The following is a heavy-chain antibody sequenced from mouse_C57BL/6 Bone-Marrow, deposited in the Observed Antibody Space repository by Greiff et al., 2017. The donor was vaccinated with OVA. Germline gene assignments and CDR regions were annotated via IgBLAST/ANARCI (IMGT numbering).Heavy chain of an antibody. CDR3: ARDGTAY. D-gene: IGHD4-1*01. V-gene: IGHV3-6*01. Sequence: EVQLQESGPGLVKPSQSLSLTCSVTGYSITSGYYWNWIRQFPGNKLEWMGYISYDGSNNYNTSLKNRISITRDTSKNQFFLKLNSVTTEDTATYYCARDGTAYWGQGTLVTVSA. CDR2: ISYDGSN. CDR1: GYSITSGYY. J-gene: IGHJ3*01.